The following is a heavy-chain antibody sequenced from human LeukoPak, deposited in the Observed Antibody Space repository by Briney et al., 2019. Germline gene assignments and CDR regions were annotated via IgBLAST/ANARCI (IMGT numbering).Heavy chain of an antibody. D-gene: IGHD5-12*01. Sequence: ASVKVSCKASGYTFTGYYMHWVRQAPGQGLQWMGWINPNSGGTNYALKFQGRVTMTRDTSISTTYMELSRLRSDDTAVYYCARAELGYSGYEFDYWGQGTLVTVSS. CDR3: ARAELGYSGYEFDY. J-gene: IGHJ4*02. V-gene: IGHV1-2*02. CDR2: INPNSGGT. CDR1: GYTFTGYY.